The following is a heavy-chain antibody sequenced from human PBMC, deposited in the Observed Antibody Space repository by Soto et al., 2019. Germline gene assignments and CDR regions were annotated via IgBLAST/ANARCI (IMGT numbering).Heavy chain of an antibody. D-gene: IGHD2-21*02. CDR2: INAGNGNT. Sequence: GGSLRLSCAASGYPFTSYATHWVRQAPGQRLEWMGWINAGNGNTKYSQKFQGRVTITRDTSASTAYMELSSLRSEDTAVYYCARSIVVVTALDYWGQGTLVTVSS. CDR1: GYPFTSYA. J-gene: IGHJ4*02. V-gene: IGHV1-3*01. CDR3: ARSIVVVTALDY.